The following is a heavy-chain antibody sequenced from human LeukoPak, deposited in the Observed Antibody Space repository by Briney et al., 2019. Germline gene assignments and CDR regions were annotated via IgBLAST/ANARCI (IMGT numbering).Heavy chain of an antibody. D-gene: IGHD6-19*01. Sequence: ASVKVSCKASGYTFTSYYMHWVRQAPGQGLEWMGIINPSGGSTSYAQKFQGRVTMTRDTSTSTVYMELSSLRSEDTAVYYCARNHSPSPIIAVAGTEDYWGQGTLVTVSS. J-gene: IGHJ4*02. V-gene: IGHV1-46*01. CDR2: INPSGGST. CDR3: ARNHSPSPIIAVAGTEDY. CDR1: GYTFTSYY.